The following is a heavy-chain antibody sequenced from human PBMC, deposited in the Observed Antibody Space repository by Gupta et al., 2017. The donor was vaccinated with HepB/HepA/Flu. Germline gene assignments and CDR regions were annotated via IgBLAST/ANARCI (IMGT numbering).Heavy chain of an antibody. J-gene: IGHJ4*02. CDR2: IYHSGST. D-gene: IGHD3-10*01. V-gene: IGHV4-4*02. CDR3: ARVGGFYGSGSYIASGHFDY. CDR1: GGSISSSNW. Sequence: QVQLQESGPGLVKPSGTLSLTCAVSGGSISSSNWWSWVRQPPGKGLEWIGEIYHSGSTNYNPSLKSRVTISVDKSKNQFSLKLSSVTAADTAVYYCARVGGFYGSGSYIASGHFDYWGQGTLVTVSS.